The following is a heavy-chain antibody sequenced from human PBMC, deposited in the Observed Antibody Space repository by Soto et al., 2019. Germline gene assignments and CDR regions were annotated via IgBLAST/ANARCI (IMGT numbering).Heavy chain of an antibody. CDR1: GFTFSSYA. J-gene: IGHJ6*02. CDR2: ISGSGGST. CDR3: AKDADCCGDCYLYYYYYGMDV. V-gene: IGHV3-23*01. Sequence: GGSLRLSCAASGFTFSSYAMSWVRQAPGKGLEWVSAISGSGGSTYYADSVKGRFTISRDNSKNTLYLQMNSLRAEDTAVYYCAKDADCCGDCYLYYYYYGMDVWGQGTTVTVSS. D-gene: IGHD2-21*02.